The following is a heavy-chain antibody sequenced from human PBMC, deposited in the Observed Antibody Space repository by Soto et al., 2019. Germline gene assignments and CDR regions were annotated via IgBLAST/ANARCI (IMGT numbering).Heavy chain of an antibody. Sequence: GGSLRLSCAASGFTFSSYAMSWVRQAPGKGLEWVSTSSGGDDRTHYANSVKGRFTISRDNSNNILFLQMNSLRTEDTAIYYCAKPAGGGWGQGTLVTVSS. CDR1: GFTFSSYA. V-gene: IGHV3-23*01. D-gene: IGHD3-16*01. CDR2: SSGGDDRT. CDR3: AKPAGGG. J-gene: IGHJ4*02.